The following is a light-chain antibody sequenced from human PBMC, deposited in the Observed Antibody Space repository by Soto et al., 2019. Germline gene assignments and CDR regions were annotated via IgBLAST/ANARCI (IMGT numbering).Light chain of an antibody. CDR2: GAS. Sequence: EVVLTQYPGTLSLSPGERATLSCRASQSVSNNYLAWYQQKPGQAPRLLIYGASNRATGIPARFSGSGSGTDFTLTISSLEPEDVAVYYCQQRSNWPPNFGQGTRLEI. CDR3: QQRSNWPPN. V-gene: IGKV3-11*01. CDR1: QSVSNNY. J-gene: IGKJ5*01.